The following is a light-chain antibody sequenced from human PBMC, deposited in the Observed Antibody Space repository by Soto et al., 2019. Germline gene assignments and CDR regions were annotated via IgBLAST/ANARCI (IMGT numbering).Light chain of an antibody. CDR1: SGHSNYA. J-gene: IGLJ2*01. Sequence: QSVLTQAPSASASLGASVKLTCTLSSGHSNYAIAWHQQQPEKGPRYLMKLNSDGSHTKGDGIPDRFSGSSSGAEHYLTISSLQSEDEADYYCQTWGTGLRVFGGGTKVTVL. CDR2: LNSDGSH. V-gene: IGLV4-69*01. CDR3: QTWGTGLRV.